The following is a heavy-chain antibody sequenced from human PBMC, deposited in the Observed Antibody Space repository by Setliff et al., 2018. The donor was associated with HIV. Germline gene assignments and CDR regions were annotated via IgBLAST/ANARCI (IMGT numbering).Heavy chain of an antibody. D-gene: IGHD6-19*01. CDR3: ATSPIAVPRRVGFDP. V-gene: IGHV1-2*02. CDR2: INPNSGGT. CDR1: GYTFSDYY. Sequence: ASVKVSCKASGYTFSDYYIHWIRQAPGRGLEWMGWINPNSGGTNLAQKFQGRVTLTRDTSINAVYLEVSRLGSDDRALYYCATSPIAVPRRVGFDPWGQGTLVTVSS. J-gene: IGHJ5*02.